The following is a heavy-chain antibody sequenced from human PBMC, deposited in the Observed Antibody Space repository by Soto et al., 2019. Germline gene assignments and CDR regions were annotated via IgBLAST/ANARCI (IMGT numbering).Heavy chain of an antibody. CDR2: ISSRSDYI. CDR1: GFTFSSYS. J-gene: IGHJ4*02. D-gene: IGHD3-16*01. CDR3: ATDPSSGPGGSY. Sequence: GGSLRLSCAASGFTFSSYSMNWVRQAPGKGLEWVSSISSRSDYIYYADSVKGRFTISRDNAKNSLYVHMNSLRAEDTAVYYCATDPSSGPGGSYWGQGTLVTVSS. V-gene: IGHV3-21*01.